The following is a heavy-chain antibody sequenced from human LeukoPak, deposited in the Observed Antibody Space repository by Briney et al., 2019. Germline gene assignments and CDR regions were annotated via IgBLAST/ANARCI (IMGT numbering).Heavy chain of an antibody. CDR2: INHSGST. J-gene: IGHJ5*02. CDR1: GGSFSGYY. D-gene: IGHD3-9*01. Sequence: SETLSLTCAVYGGSFSGYYWSWIRQPPGKGLEWIGEINHSGSTNYNPSLKSRVTISVDTSKNQFSLKLSSVTAADTAVYYCARARRYFDWLLYGSWFDPWGQGTLVTVSS. V-gene: IGHV4-34*01. CDR3: ARARRYFDWLLYGSWFDP.